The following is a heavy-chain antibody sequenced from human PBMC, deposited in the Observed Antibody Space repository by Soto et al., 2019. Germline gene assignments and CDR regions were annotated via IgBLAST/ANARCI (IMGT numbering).Heavy chain of an antibody. D-gene: IGHD6-19*01. CDR1: GFTVSSNY. CDR3: ARDSSGWYFAFDI. CDR2: IYSGGST. V-gene: IGHV3-53*01. Sequence: PGGSLRLSCAASGFTVSSNYMSWVRQAPGKGLEWVSVIYSGGSTYYADSVKGRFTISRDNSKNTLYLQMNSLRAEDTAVYYCARDSSGWYFAFDIWGQGTMVTVSS. J-gene: IGHJ3*02.